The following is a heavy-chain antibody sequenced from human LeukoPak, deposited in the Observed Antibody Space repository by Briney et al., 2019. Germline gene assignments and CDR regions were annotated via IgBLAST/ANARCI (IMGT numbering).Heavy chain of an antibody. CDR3: AKGHYDFRDY. Sequence: GGSLRLSCAASGFTFGTFAFSWVRQAPGKGLEWVSSITGDDSTYYADSVKGRFTISRDTSSNTLYLQMNSLRAEDTALYYCAKGHYDFRDYWGQGTLVTVSS. CDR2: ITGDDST. V-gene: IGHV3-23*01. CDR1: GFTFGTFA. D-gene: IGHD3-3*01. J-gene: IGHJ4*02.